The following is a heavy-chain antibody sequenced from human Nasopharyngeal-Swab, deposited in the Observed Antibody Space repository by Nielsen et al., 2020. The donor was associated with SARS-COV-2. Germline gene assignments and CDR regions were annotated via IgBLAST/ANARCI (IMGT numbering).Heavy chain of an antibody. Sequence: ASVKVSCKTSGYIFTDYYIHWVRQAPGQGLEWMGRIDPNTGGTSSAQIFQGRVTMTRDTSISTVYIEVTSLTSDDTAVYYCARSGDDFWSGYFDYWGQGTLVTVSS. J-gene: IGHJ4*02. CDR3: ARSGDDFWSGYFDY. V-gene: IGHV1-2*06. D-gene: IGHD3-3*01. CDR2: IDPNTGGT. CDR1: GYIFTDYY.